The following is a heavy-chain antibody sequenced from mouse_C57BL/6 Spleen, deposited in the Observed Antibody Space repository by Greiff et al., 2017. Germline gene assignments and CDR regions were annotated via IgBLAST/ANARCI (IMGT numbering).Heavy chain of an antibody. Sequence: EVQLQQSGPELVKPGASVKIPCKASGYTFTDYNMDWVQQSHGKSLEWIGDINPNNGGTNYNQKFKGQATLTVDKSSSTAYMELRSLTSEDTAVYYCERDDGSLYAMDYWGQGTSVTVSS. CDR2: INPNNGGT. CDR1: GYTFTDYN. D-gene: IGHD1-1*01. J-gene: IGHJ4*01. CDR3: ERDDGSLYAMDY. V-gene: IGHV1-18*01.